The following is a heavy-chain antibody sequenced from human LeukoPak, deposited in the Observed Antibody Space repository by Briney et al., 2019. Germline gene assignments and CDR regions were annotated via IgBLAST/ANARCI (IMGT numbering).Heavy chain of an antibody. CDR1: GFTFSSYA. D-gene: IGHD4-17*01. Sequence: SGGSLRLSCTASGFTFSSYAMNWVRQAPGKGLDWVSVITNGGTTYYADSVEGRFTISRDNSKSTLFLQMNSLRAEDTAIYYCTKDLSALQWAGDETTVTEGYWGQGTLVTVSS. CDR2: ITNGGTT. J-gene: IGHJ4*02. CDR3: TKDLSALQWAGDETTVTEGY. V-gene: IGHV3-23*01.